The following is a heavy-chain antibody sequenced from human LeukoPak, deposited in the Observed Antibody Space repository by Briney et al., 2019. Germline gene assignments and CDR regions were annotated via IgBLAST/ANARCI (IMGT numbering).Heavy chain of an antibody. Sequence: GGSLRLSCAASGFTFSSYWMGWVRQAPGKGLDWVANIKQDGSAKYYVDSVKGRFTISRDNAKSSVYLQMNSLRAEDTAVYYCARSGLPYSLDIWGQGTMVTVSS. V-gene: IGHV3-7*01. J-gene: IGHJ3*02. D-gene: IGHD1-26*01. CDR2: IKQDGSAK. CDR1: GFTFSSYW. CDR3: ARSGLPYSLDI.